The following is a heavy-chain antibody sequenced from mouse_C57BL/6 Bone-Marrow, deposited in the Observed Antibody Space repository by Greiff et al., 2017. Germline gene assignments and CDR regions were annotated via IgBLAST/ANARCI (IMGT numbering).Heavy chain of an antibody. CDR2: IYPRSGNT. J-gene: IGHJ2*01. V-gene: IGHV1-81*01. CDR3: AAYYYGSSSPFGW. D-gene: IGHD1-1*01. Sequence: VQLQQSGAELARPGASVKLSCKASGYTFTSYGISWVKQRTGQGLEWIGEIYPRSGNTYYNEKFKGKATLTADKSSSTAYMELRSLTSEDSAVYFWAAYYYGSSSPFGWWGQGTTLTVSS. CDR1: GYTFTSYG.